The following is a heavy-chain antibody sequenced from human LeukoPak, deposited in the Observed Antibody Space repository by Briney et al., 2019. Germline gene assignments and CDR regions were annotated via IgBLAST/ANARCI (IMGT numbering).Heavy chain of an antibody. CDR3: AKQGIGSGYHRTLDY. CDR1: GFTFSIYT. Sequence: GGSLRLSCAASGFTFSIYTMNWVRQAPGKGLEWVSSIDSSISYIYYADSVKGRFTISRDNSKNTLYLQMNSLRAEDTAVYYCAKQGIGSGYHRTLDYWGQGTLVTVSS. J-gene: IGHJ4*02. D-gene: IGHD3-22*01. V-gene: IGHV3-21*01. CDR2: IDSSISYI.